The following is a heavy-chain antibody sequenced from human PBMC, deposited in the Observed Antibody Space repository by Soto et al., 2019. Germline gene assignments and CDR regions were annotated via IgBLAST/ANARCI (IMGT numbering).Heavy chain of an antibody. CDR3: AREAEAFDY. V-gene: IGHV3-30-3*01. CDR2: ISYNGINK. CDR1: GFTFSSYA. J-gene: IGHJ4*02. Sequence: QVQLVESGGGVVQPGRSLRLSCTASGFTFSSYAMHWVRQAPGKGLEWVAVISYNGINKYYADSVKGRFTISRDNSKNTLYLQMNSLRTEDTAVDYCAREAEAFDYWGQGTLVTVSS.